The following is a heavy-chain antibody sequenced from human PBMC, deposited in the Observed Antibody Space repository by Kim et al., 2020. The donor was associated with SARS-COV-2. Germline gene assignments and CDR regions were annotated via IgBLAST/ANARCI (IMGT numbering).Heavy chain of an antibody. CDR2: ISAYNGNT. D-gene: IGHD6-13*01. V-gene: IGHV1-18*04. CDR3: ARDRYSSSWYGFYYYYGMDV. CDR1: GYTFTSYG. Sequence: ASVKVSCKASGYTFTSYGISWVRQAPGQGLEWMGWISAYNGNTNYAQKLQGRVTMTTDTSTSTAYMELRSLRSDDTAVYYCARDRYSSSWYGFYYYYGMDVWGQGTTVTVSS. J-gene: IGHJ6*02.